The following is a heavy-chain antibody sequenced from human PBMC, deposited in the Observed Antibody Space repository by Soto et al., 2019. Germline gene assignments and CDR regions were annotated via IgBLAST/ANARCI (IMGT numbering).Heavy chain of an antibody. CDR1: GVFLTGSY. CDR2: IYYSGST. CDR3: AKYRRTDAEGYTFDY. Sequence: PSETLSLTCTVSGVFLTGSYWSWIRQPPGKGLEWIGYIYYSGSTNFNPSLKSRVSTSVDTARNQFSLQLSSVTAADTAVYFCAKYRRTDAEGYTFDYWGQGALVTVSS. J-gene: IGHJ4*02. V-gene: IGHV4-59*01. D-gene: IGHD2-15*01.